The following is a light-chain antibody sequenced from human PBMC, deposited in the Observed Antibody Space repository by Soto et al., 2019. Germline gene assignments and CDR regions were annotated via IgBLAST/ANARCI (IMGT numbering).Light chain of an antibody. CDR2: EVG. V-gene: IGLV2-14*01. Sequence: QSALTQAASVSGSPGQPITISCTGTSSDVGGYNYVSWYQQQPGKAPKLIIYEVGNRPSGVSNRFSGSKSGNTASLTISGLQAEDEADYYCSSYTSTTPVVFGGGTKLTVL. CDR1: SSDVGGYNY. CDR3: SSYTSTTPVV. J-gene: IGLJ2*01.